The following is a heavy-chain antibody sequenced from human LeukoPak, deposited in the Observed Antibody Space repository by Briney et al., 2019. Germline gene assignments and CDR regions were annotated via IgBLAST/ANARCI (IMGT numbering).Heavy chain of an antibody. J-gene: IGHJ4*02. CDR1: GFTFSDYY. CDR2: ISRSGSFI. V-gene: IGHV3-11*01. CDR3: AKAIYGSGTYLFDY. Sequence: GGSLRLSCAASGFTFSDYYMSWIRQAPGKGLEWVSYISRSGSFISYTDSVKGRFTISRDNAKNSLYLQMNSLRAEDTAVYYCAKAIYGSGTYLFDYWGQGTLVTVSS. D-gene: IGHD3-10*01.